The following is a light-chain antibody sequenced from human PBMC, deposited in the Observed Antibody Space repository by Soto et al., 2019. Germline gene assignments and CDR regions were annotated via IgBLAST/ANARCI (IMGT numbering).Light chain of an antibody. CDR2: AAS. Sequence: AIRMTQSPSSLSASTGDRVTITCRASQGISSYLAWYQQKPGKAPKLLIYAASTLQSGVPSRFSGSGSGTDFTLTISSLQPEDFATYYCQQAYSLPLAFGGGTRVEIK. V-gene: IGKV1-8*01. J-gene: IGKJ4*01. CDR3: QQAYSLPLA. CDR1: QGISSY.